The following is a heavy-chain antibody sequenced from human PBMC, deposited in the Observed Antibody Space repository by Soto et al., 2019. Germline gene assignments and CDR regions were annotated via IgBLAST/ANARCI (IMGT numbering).Heavy chain of an antibody. V-gene: IGHV3-66*01. CDR2: IYSDDRT. J-gene: IGHJ4*02. CDR1: GFTVSTIY. Sequence: GGSLRLSCAASGFTVSTIYMSWVRQAPGKGLEWVSTIYSDDRTYYADSVKGRFTMSRDDAKNTLFLQMNSLRVEDTAVYYCARDIEYCGQGTLVTVSS. CDR3: ARDIEY.